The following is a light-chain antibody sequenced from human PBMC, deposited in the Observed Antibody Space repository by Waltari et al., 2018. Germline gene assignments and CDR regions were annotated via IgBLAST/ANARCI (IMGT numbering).Light chain of an antibody. Sequence: QLVLTQSPSASASLGASVKLTCTLSSGHSTNIIAWLQQQPEEGPRFLMNVKRNGSHNKGVGNPDRFPGSSAGAGRYLAMSSLQSEDEADYYCQTGGHGTWVFGGGTRLTVL. CDR3: QTGGHGTWV. J-gene: IGLJ3*02. CDR2: VKRNGSH. CDR1: SGHSTNI. V-gene: IGLV4-69*01.